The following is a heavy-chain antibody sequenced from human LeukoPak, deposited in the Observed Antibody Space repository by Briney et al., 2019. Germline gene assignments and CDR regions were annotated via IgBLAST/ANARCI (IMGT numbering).Heavy chain of an antibody. D-gene: IGHD1-7*01. J-gene: IGHJ4*02. CDR3: ARDARSNWNL. CDR1: GFTFSSYA. Sequence: GGSLRLSCAASGFTFSSYAMHWVRQAPGKGLEWVAVISYDGSNKYYADSVKGRFTISRDNSKNTLYLQMNSLRAEDTAVYYCARDARSNWNLWGQGTLVTVSS. V-gene: IGHV3-30-3*01. CDR2: ISYDGSNK.